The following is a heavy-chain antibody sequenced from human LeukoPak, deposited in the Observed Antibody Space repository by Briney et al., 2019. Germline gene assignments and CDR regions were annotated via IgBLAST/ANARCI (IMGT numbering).Heavy chain of an antibody. CDR3: ARGIAAAGGIDY. D-gene: IGHD6-13*01. CDR2: IHSGGST. V-gene: IGHV3-53*01. CDR1: GFTFSSNY. Sequence: GGSLRLSCAASGFTFSSNYMSWVRQAPGKGLEWVSVIHSGGSTYYADSVRGRFTISRDNSKNTLYLQMNSLRAEDTAVYYCARGIAAAGGIDYWGQGTLVTVSS. J-gene: IGHJ4*02.